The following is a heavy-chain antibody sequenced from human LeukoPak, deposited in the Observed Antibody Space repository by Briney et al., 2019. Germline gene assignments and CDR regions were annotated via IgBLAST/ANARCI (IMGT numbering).Heavy chain of an antibody. CDR2: ISPGGGTT. CDR3: AKDLLDIVATTPDHDAFDI. D-gene: IGHD5-12*01. V-gene: IGHV3-23*01. CDR1: GFAFGSEA. J-gene: IGHJ3*02. Sequence: PGGSLRLSCAVSGFAFGSEAMSWVRQSPARGLEWVASISPGGGTTYYADYVKGRFTISRDNSKNTLYLQVNSLRAEDTAVYYCAKDLLDIVATTPDHDAFDIWGQGTMVTVSS.